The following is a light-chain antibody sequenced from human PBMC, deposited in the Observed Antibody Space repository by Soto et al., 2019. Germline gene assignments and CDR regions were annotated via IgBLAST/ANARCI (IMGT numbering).Light chain of an antibody. CDR1: QNINTY. J-gene: IGKJ4*01. V-gene: IGKV1-33*01. CDR2: DAS. CDR3: QQYDDPALT. Sequence: DIQMTQSPSSLSASVGDRVTMTCQASQNINTYLNWYQQRPGQAPKLLIYDASILEPGVPSRFSGSGAGTELTFTIDSLQPEDIATYYCQQYDDPALTFGGGTKVE.